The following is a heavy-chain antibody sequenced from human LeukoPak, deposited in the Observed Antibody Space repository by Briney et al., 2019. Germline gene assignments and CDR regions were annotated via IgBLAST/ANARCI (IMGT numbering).Heavy chain of an antibody. CDR3: TNHFDSSGRPRGGFDY. J-gene: IGHJ4*02. D-gene: IGHD3-22*01. CDR2: ISTSSSII. CDR1: GFTFSNAW. V-gene: IGHV3-48*04. Sequence: GGPLRLSCAASGFTFSNAWMSWVRQAPGKGLEWVSYISTSSSIIYYADSVKGRFTISRDNAKNSLYLQMNSLRAEDTAIYYCTNHFDSSGRPRGGFDYWGQGTLVTVSS.